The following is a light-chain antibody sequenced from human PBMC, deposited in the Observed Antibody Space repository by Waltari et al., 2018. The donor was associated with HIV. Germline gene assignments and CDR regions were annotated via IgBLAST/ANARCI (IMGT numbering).Light chain of an antibody. CDR3: QAWGINSVI. CDR2: QDT. CDR1: KLGDKY. Sequence: SYGLSQPPSVPVSPGQTASITCFGDKLGDKYVSWYQQKTGQSPVLVVYQDTKRPSGIPDRFPGSNSGNTATLTISGTQAVDEADYYCQAWGINSVIFGGGTHLTVL. J-gene: IGLJ2*01. V-gene: IGLV3-1*01.